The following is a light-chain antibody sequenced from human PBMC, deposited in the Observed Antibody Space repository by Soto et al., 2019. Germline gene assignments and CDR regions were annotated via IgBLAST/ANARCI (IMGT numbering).Light chain of an antibody. Sequence: EIVLTQSPGTLSLSPGERATLSCRASQTVSSSYLAWYQQRPGQAPRLLIYAASTRATGIPDRFSGSESGTDFTLAISRLEPEDFAVYYCQQYGSSPLITLGQGRRLEIK. CDR2: AAS. V-gene: IGKV3-20*01. CDR1: QTVSSSY. CDR3: QQYGSSPLIT. J-gene: IGKJ5*01.